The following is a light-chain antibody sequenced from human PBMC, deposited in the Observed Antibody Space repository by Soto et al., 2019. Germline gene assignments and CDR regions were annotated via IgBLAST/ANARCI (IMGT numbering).Light chain of an antibody. Sequence: IVLTHSPCTLSLSPGERATLSCRASQSVSSSYLAWYQQKPGQAPRLLIYGASSRATGIPDRFSGSGSGTDFTLTISRLEPEDFAVYYCQQYDSSPKTFGQGTKVDIK. V-gene: IGKV3-20*01. CDR3: QQYDSSPKT. J-gene: IGKJ1*01. CDR1: QSVSSSY. CDR2: GAS.